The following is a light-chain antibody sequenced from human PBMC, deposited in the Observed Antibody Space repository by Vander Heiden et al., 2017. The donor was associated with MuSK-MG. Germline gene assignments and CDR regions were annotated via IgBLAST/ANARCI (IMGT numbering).Light chain of an antibody. CDR3: QQSDTTPTTT. V-gene: IGKV1-39*01. CDR2: GAS. J-gene: IGKJ5*01. CDR1: QSIRSY. Sequence: DIQMTQSPSSLSASVGDRVTITCRASQSIRSYLNWYQQKPGKAPKLLIYGASTLQSGVPSRISGRGSGTDFTLTISSLQPEDFATYYCQQSDTTPTTTFGPGTRLEIK.